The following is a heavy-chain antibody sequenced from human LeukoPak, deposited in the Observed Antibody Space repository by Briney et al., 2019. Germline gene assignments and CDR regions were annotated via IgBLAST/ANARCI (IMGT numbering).Heavy chain of an antibody. CDR1: GGSISRYY. CDR3: AVNYGDDAFDI. D-gene: IGHD4-17*01. V-gene: IGHV4-4*07. J-gene: IGHJ3*02. Sequence: SETLSLTCIVSGGSISRYYWSWIRQPAGKGLEWIGRIYTSGSTNYNPSLKSRVTMSVDTSKNHFSPKLSSVTAADTAVYYCAVNYGDDAFDIWGQGTMVTVSS. CDR2: IYTSGST.